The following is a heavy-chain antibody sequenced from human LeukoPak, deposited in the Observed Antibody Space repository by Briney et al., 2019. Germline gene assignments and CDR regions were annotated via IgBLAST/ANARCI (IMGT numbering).Heavy chain of an antibody. V-gene: IGHV3-23*01. J-gene: IGHJ6*02. CDR3: AKVGQQQASGLPKYYYGMDV. Sequence: QPGGSLILSCAASGFTFSNYAMSWGRQARGKGVGWVSAFSGSGGSTYYADTVKGRFTISRDNSKNKLYLQMDSLRAEDTAVYDCAKVGQQQASGLPKYYYGMDVWGQGTTVTVSS. D-gene: IGHD6-13*01. CDR2: FSGSGGST. CDR1: GFTFSNYA.